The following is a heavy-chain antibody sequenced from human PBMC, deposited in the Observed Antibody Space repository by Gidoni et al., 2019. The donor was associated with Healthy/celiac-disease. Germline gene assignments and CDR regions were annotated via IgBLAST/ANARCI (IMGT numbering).Heavy chain of an antibody. V-gene: IGHV4-34*01. J-gene: IGHJ3*02. CDR3: ARAGSRTAMAGASFDI. Sequence: QVQLQQWGAGLLQPSETLSLNCAVYGGSFSGYYWSWIRQPPGKGLEWIGEINHSGSTNYNPSLKSRVTISVDTSKNQFSLKLSSVTAAETAVYYCARAGSRTAMAGASFDIWGQGTMVTVSS. CDR1: GGSFSGYY. CDR2: INHSGST. D-gene: IGHD5-18*01.